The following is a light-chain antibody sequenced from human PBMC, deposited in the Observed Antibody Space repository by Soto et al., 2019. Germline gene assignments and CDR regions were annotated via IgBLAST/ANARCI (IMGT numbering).Light chain of an antibody. J-gene: IGKJ5*01. CDR1: QDISNY. CDR2: DAS. Sequence: DLQMIQSRSSLSASVGDRVTITCRASQDISNYLNWYQQRPGKAPKLLIYDASNLERGVPSRFSGTRSGTHFTFAITSLQPEDVATYYRQQSDSLPITFGQGTRLEI. V-gene: IGKV1-33*01. CDR3: QQSDSLPIT.